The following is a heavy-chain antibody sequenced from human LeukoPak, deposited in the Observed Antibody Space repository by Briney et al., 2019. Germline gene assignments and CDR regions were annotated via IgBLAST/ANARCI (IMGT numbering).Heavy chain of an antibody. V-gene: IGHV3-23*01. CDR3: AKRRGYYFDY. CDR2: MSASGGNT. Sequence: GGSLRLSCAASGFTFSSFAMSWVRQAPGKGPEWISGMSASGGNTYYADSVKGRFTISRDNSKNTLYLQMNSLRAEDTAVYYCAKRRGYYFDYWGQGTLVTVSS. D-gene: IGHD3-22*01. J-gene: IGHJ4*02. CDR1: GFTFSSFA.